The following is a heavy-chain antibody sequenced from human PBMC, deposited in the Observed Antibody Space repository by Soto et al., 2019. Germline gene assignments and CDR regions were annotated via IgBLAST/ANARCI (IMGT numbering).Heavy chain of an antibody. V-gene: IGHV3-11*01. Sequence: QVQLVESGGGLVKPGGSLRLSCAASGFIFSDHYMSWIRQAPGKGLEWVSYISTSGSTKYYADSVKGRFTISRDNAKNSLYLQMNSLSAEGTAVYYCARRRGGVDYYGMDVWGQGTTVTVSS. CDR3: ARRRGGVDYYGMDV. CDR2: ISTSGSTK. J-gene: IGHJ6*02. D-gene: IGHD3-10*01. CDR1: GFIFSDHY.